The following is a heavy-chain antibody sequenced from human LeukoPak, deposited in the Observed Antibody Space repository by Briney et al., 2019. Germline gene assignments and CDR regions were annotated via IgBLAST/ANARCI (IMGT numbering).Heavy chain of an antibody. CDR3: ARVPY. CDR1: GFTFTNYA. Sequence: GGSLRLSCAASGFTFTNYAMSWVRQAPGKGLEWVSTLSASGGNTYYADSVKGRFTISRDNSKNTLYLQINSLRAEDTAVYYCARVPYWGPGSLVTVSS. CDR2: LSASGGNT. V-gene: IGHV3-23*01. J-gene: IGHJ4*02.